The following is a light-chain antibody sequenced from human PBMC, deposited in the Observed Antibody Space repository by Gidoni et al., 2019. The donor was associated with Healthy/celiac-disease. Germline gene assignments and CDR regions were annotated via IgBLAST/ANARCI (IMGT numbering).Light chain of an antibody. CDR3: MQALQYT. V-gene: IGKV2-28*01. CDR2: LGS. Sequence: DIVMTQSPLSLPVTPGEPASISCRSSQSLLHSNGYNYLDWYLQKPGQSPQLLIYLGSNRASGVPDRFSGSGSGTDFTLKISRVEDEDGGVYYCMQALQYTFGQGTKLEIK. J-gene: IGKJ2*01. CDR1: QSLLHSNGYNY.